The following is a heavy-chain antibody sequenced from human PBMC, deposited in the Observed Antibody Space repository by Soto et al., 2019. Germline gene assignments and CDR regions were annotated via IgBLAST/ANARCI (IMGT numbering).Heavy chain of an antibody. D-gene: IGHD6-19*01. Sequence: SETLSLTCTVSGGSISSYYWSWIRQPPGKGLEWIGYIYYSGSTNYNPSLKSRVTISVDTSKNQFSLKLSSVTAADTAVYYCARHDMYSSGWNYLDYWGQGTLVTVSS. CDR1: GGSISSYY. CDR3: ARHDMYSSGWNYLDY. V-gene: IGHV4-59*08. CDR2: IYYSGST. J-gene: IGHJ4*02.